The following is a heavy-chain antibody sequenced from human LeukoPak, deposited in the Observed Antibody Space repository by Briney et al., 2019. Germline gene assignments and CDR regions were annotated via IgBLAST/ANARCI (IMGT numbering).Heavy chain of an antibody. J-gene: IGHJ4*02. CDR3: ARSGSGYLRYYFDY. CDR2: IYSSGST. D-gene: IGHD5-12*01. CDR1: GGSISSSSYY. Sequence: SETLSLTCTVSGGSISSSSYYWGWIRQPPGKGLEWIGSIYSSGSTYYNPSLRSRVTISVDTSKNQFSLKLSSVTAADTAVYYCARSGSGYLRYYFDYWGQGTLVTVSS. V-gene: IGHV4-39*07.